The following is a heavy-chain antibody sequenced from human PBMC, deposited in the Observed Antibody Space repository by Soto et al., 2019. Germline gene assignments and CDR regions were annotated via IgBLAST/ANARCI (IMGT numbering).Heavy chain of an antibody. CDR1: GFTFRSYS. Sequence: GGSLRLSCAASGFTFRSYSMNWVRQAPGKGLEWVSSISSSSSYIYYADSVKGRFTISRDNAKNSLYLQMNSLRAEDTAVYYCARAWDSSGYYYGYWGQGTLVTVSS. V-gene: IGHV3-21*01. D-gene: IGHD3-22*01. CDR3: ARAWDSSGYYYGY. J-gene: IGHJ4*02. CDR2: ISSSSSYI.